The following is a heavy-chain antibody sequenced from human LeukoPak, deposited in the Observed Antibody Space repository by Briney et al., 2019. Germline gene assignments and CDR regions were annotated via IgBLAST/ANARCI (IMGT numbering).Heavy chain of an antibody. CDR3: ARDSGYDFLDY. V-gene: IGHV3-30*03. CDR2: ISYDGSNK. J-gene: IGHJ4*02. Sequence: GGSLRLSCAASGFTFSSYSMNWVRQAPGKGLEWVAVISYDGSNKYYADSVKGRFTISRDNSKNTLYLQMNSLRAEDTAVYYCARDSGYDFLDYWGQGTLVTASS. D-gene: IGHD5-12*01. CDR1: GFTFSSYS.